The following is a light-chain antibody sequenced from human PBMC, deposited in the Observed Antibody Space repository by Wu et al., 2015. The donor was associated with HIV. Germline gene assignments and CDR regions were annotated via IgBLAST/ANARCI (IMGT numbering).Light chain of an antibody. V-gene: IGKV3-20*01. CDR3: HHYGSSSET. CDR1: RSVSSNY. J-gene: IGKJ1*01. Sequence: EIVLTQSPGTLSLSPGERATLSCRASRSVSSNYLAWYQQKPGQAPRLLIYGASSRATGIPDRFSGSGSGTGFTLTISRLEPDDFAVYYCHHYGSSSETFGLGTKVEIK. CDR2: GAS.